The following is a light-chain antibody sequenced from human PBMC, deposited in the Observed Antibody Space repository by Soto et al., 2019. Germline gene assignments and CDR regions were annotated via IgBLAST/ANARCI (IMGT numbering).Light chain of an antibody. J-gene: IGLJ2*01. V-gene: IGLV1-40*01. CDR3: QSYDSSLSVV. CDR2: GNT. CDR1: SSNIGAGYG. Sequence: QSVLTQPPSVSGAPGQRVTISCTGSSSNIGAGYGVHWYQLLPGTAPKLLIYGNTNRPSGVPDRFSGSKSGTSASLAIAGLQAEDEADYYCQSYDSSLSVVFGGGTKLTVL.